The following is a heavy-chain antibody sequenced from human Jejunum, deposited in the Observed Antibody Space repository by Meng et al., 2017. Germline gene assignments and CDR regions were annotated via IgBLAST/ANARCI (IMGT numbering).Heavy chain of an antibody. V-gene: IGHV4-59*01. J-gene: IGHJ4*02. Sequence: SETLSLTCTVSGGSINSYYWSWIRQPPGKGLEWIGYIYYSGSTNYNPSLKSRVTISVDMSKNQFSLKLSSVTAADTAVYYCARSGAAHSRMDYWGQGTLVTVSS. CDR1: GGSINSYY. CDR3: ARSGAAHSRMDY. CDR2: IYYSGST. D-gene: IGHD6-13*01.